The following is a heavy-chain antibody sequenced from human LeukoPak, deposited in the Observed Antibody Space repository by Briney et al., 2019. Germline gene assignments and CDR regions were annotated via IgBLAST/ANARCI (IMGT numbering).Heavy chain of an antibody. CDR3: ARSSSYGDYKKYYYYGMDV. CDR2: INPNSGGT. D-gene: IGHD4-17*01. Sequence: ASVKVSCKVSGYTLTELSMHWVRQAPGQGLEWMGRINPNSGGTNYAQKFQGRVTMTRDTSISTAYMELSRLRSDDTAVYYCARSSSYGDYKKYYYYGMDVWGQGTTVTVSS. CDR1: GYTLTELS. V-gene: IGHV1-2*06. J-gene: IGHJ6*02.